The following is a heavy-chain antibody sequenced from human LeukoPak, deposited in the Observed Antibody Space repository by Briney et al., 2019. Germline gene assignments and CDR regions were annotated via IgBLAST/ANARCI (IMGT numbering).Heavy chain of an antibody. J-gene: IGHJ4*02. CDR1: GFTFSSYA. CDR2: ISTNGGST. CDR3: AADSISWYDLGY. Sequence: PGGSLRLSCAASGFTFSSYAMYWVRQAPGKGLEYVSAISTNGGSTYYADSVKGRFTISRDNSKNTLYLQMNSLRAEDTAVYYCAADSISWYDLGYWGQGTMVTVSS. D-gene: IGHD6-13*01. V-gene: IGHV3-64*04.